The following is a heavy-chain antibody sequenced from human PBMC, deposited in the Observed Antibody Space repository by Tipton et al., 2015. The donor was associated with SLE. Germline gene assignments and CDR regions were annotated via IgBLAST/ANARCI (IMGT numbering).Heavy chain of an antibody. J-gene: IGHJ4*02. CDR2: INHSGST. D-gene: IGHD3-10*01. V-gene: IGHV4-34*01. CDR1: GGSFSGCY. Sequence: TLSLTCAVYGGSFSGCYWSWIRQPPGKGLEWIGEINHSGSTNYNPSLKSRVTISVDTSKNQFSLKLSSVTAADTAVYYCARGLRGSVDYWGQGTLVTVSS. CDR3: ARGLRGSVDY.